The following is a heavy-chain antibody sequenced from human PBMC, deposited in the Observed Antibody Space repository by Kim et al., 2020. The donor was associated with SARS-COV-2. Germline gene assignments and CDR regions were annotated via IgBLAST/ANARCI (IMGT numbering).Heavy chain of an antibody. CDR1: GFTFSSYG. D-gene: IGHD2-15*01. J-gene: IGHJ6*02. CDR3: AKDGCSGGSCYSGGWGWGDYYYYYGMDV. Sequence: GGSLRLSCAASGFTFSSYGMHWVRQAPGKGLEWVAVISHDGSNKYYADSVKGRFTISRDNSKNTLYLQMNSLRAEDTAVYYCAKDGCSGGSCYSGGWGWGDYYYYYGMDVWGQGTTVTVSS. CDR2: ISHDGSNK. V-gene: IGHV3-30*18.